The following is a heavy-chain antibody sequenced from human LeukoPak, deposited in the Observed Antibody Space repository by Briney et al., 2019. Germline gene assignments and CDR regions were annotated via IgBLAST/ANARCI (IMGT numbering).Heavy chain of an antibody. CDR1: GGTFSSYA. Sequence: SVKVSCKASGGTFSSYAISWVRQAPGQGLEWMGRIIPILGIANYAQKFQGRVTITADKSTSTAYMELCSLRSEDAAVYYCARAAPQDRFDPWGQGTLVTVSS. V-gene: IGHV1-69*04. D-gene: IGHD6-25*01. J-gene: IGHJ5*02. CDR2: IIPILGIA. CDR3: ARAAPQDRFDP.